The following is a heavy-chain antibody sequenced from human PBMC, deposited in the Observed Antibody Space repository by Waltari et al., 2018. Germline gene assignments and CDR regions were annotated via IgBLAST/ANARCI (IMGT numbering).Heavy chain of an antibody. CDR2: IYPNGNL. V-gene: IGHV4-38-2*01. Sequence: QVQLQESGPGLVKPSETLSLSCAVSGHSISSTYYWGWIRQSPGKGLEWIADIYPNGNLSYTPSLKRQVTLSLDTSKNRFSLNLRSVTAADTAVYYCAAFLPDWGRGRDYWGQGVLVTVSS. J-gene: IGHJ4*02. CDR3: AAFLPDWGRGRDY. CDR1: GHSISSTYY. D-gene: IGHD7-27*01.